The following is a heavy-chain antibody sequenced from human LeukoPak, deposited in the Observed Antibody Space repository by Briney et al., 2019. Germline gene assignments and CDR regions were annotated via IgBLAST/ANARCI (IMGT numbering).Heavy chain of an antibody. CDR1: GFTFSNAW. CDR3: AKDRLSGYSGGTIDY. J-gene: IGHJ4*02. D-gene: IGHD5-12*01. V-gene: IGHV3-11*01. Sequence: GGSLRLSCAASGFTFSNAWMSWVRQAPGKGLEWVSYISSRDSIIYYADSVKGRFTISRDNAKNSLYLQMNSLRAEDMALYYCAKDRLSGYSGGTIDYWGQGTLVTVSS. CDR2: ISSRDSII.